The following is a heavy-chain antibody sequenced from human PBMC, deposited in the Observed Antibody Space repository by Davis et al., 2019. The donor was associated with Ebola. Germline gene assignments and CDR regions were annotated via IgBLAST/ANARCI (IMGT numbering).Heavy chain of an antibody. CDR3: ARERADYGDYGWFDP. D-gene: IGHD4-17*01. Sequence: ASVKVSCKASGYTFTGYYMHWVRQAPGQGLEWMGWINPKSGGTNYTQTFQGWVTMTRDTSISTAYMELSRLRSDYTAVYYCARERADYGDYGWFDPWGQGTLVTVSS. CDR1: GYTFTGYY. J-gene: IGHJ5*02. V-gene: IGHV1-2*04. CDR2: INPKSGGT.